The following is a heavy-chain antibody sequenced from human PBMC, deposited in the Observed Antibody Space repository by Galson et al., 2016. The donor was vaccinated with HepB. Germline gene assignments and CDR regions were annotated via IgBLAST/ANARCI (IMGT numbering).Heavy chain of an antibody. Sequence: ETLSLTCTVSGGSISSATSWWSWVRQSPGQGLEWIGEIYHSGDTNYNPSLKSRATISVDASRNQFSLSLSSVTAADTAVYYCARDCTGGTCKFAGYDAFDIWGQGTTVTVSS. CDR3: ARDCTGGTCKFAGYDAFDI. V-gene: IGHV4-4*02. CDR1: GGSISSATSW. J-gene: IGHJ3*02. D-gene: IGHD2-8*02. CDR2: IYHSGDT.